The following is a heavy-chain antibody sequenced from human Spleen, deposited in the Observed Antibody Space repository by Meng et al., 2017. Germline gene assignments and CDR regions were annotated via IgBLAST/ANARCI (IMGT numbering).Heavy chain of an antibody. J-gene: IGHJ4*02. CDR1: GYNFPDYY. D-gene: IGHD6-13*01. CDR3: ARDEDISAAGKLFGDY. V-gene: IGHV1-2*06. Sequence: QGWRGQLGAEVKKPGASVKVSCKPSGYNFPDYYIHWVRRAPGQGLEWMGRINPKSGDTHYAQKFQGRVTMTGDTSISTAYMELSGLRSDDTAMYYCARDEDISAAGKLFGDYWGQGTLVTVSS. CDR2: INPKSGDT.